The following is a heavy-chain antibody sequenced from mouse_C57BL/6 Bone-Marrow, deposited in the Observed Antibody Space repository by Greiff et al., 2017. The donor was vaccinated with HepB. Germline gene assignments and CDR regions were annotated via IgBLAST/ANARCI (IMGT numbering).Heavy chain of an antibody. CDR1: GFTFSDYG. V-gene: IGHV5-17*01. J-gene: IGHJ2*01. CDR3: AREGDDYEDY. Sequence: VKLMESGGGLVKPGGSLKLSCAASGFTFSDYGMHWVRQAPEKGLEWVAYISSGSSTIYYADTVKGRFTISRDNAKNTLFLQMTSLRSEDTAMYYCAREGDDYEDYWGQGTTLTVSS. CDR2: ISSGSSTI. D-gene: IGHD2-4*01.